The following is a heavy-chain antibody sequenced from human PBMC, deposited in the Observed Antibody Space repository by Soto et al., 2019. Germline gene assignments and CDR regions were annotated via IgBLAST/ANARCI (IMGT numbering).Heavy chain of an antibody. CDR2: IYYSGST. V-gene: IGHV4-59*01. CDR1: GGSISSYY. J-gene: IGHJ6*02. Sequence: SEILSLTCTVSGGSISSYYWSWIRQPPGKGLEWIGYIYYSGSTNYNPSLKSRVTISVDTSKNQFSLKLSSVTAADTAVYYCARDRVYSGYDYSYYYGMDVWGQGTTVTVSS. CDR3: ARDRVYSGYDYSYYYGMDV. D-gene: IGHD5-12*01.